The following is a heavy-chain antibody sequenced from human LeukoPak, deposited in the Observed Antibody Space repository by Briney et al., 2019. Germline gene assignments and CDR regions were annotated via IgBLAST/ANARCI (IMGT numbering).Heavy chain of an antibody. CDR3: ARDKYSGQLVFDY. J-gene: IGHJ4*02. Sequence: SETLSLTCTVSGGSISGSYWSWIRQPPGKGLEYIGYIYYSGSTNYNPSLRSRVTMSVDTSKNQFSLKMSSVTAADTAVYYCARDKYSGQLVFDYWGQGPLVVVSS. CDR2: IYYSGST. V-gene: IGHV4-59*01. CDR1: GGSISGSY. D-gene: IGHD6-6*01.